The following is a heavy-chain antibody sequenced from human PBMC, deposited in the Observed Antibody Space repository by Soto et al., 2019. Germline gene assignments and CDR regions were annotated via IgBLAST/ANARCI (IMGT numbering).Heavy chain of an antibody. V-gene: IGHV3-30-3*01. J-gene: IGHJ4*02. CDR2: ISYDGSNK. CDR1: GFTFSSYA. D-gene: IGHD3-22*01. CDR3: ARDISYDSSGYSTLGGGY. Sequence: QVQLVESGGGVVQPGRSLRLSCAASGFTFSSYAMHWVRQAPGKGLEWVAVISYDGSNKYYADSVKGRFTISRDNSKNTLYLQMNNLRAEDTAVYYCARDISYDSSGYSTLGGGYWGQGTLVTVSS.